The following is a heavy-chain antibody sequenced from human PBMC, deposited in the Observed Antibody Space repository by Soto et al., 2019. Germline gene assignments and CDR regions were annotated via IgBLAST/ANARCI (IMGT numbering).Heavy chain of an antibody. CDR1: GYTFTSYD. D-gene: IGHD1-26*01. Sequence: QVQLVQSGAELKKPGASVQVSCKASGYTFTSYDSNWVRQATGQGPEWMGYMSPSSGNTGYAQKFQGRITMTRDTSINTAYMELTSLTSEDTAVYYCSSGEWELRHWGQGSLVIVST. V-gene: IGHV1-8*01. CDR3: SSGEWELRH. J-gene: IGHJ4*02. CDR2: MSPSSGNT.